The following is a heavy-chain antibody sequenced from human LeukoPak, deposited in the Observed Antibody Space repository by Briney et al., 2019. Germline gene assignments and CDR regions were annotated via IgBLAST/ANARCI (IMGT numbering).Heavy chain of an antibody. CDR1: GFTFSSYA. CDR3: AKCIWLSGKFDY. V-gene: IGHV3-23*01. Sequence: PGGSLRLSCTASGFTFSSYAMSWFRQAPGKGLEWVSAISGSGGRTYYADSVKDRFTISRDNSKNTLYLQMNSLRAEDTAVYYCAKCIWLSGKFDYWGQGTLVTVSS. CDR2: ISGSGGRT. D-gene: IGHD4-23*01. J-gene: IGHJ4*02.